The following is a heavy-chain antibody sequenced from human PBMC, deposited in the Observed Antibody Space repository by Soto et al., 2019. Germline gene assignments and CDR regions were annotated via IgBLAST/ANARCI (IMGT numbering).Heavy chain of an antibody. J-gene: IGHJ4*02. CDR1: GFTFSSYA. V-gene: IGHV3-30-3*02. D-gene: IGHD6-6*01. CDR2: ISFDGGNK. Sequence: GGSLRLSCAASGFTFSSYAMLWVRQAPGKGLEWVAFISFDGGNKNYADSVKGRFTISRDNSKDTLYLQMNSLRAEDTAVYYCAKRSSSSTFDYWGQGTLVTVSS. CDR3: AKRSSSSTFDY.